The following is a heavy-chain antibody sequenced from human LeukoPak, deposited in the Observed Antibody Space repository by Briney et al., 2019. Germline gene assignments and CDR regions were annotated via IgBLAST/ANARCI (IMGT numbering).Heavy chain of an antibody. D-gene: IGHD5-18*01. CDR3: TKDTVDTTMVPYYFEY. CDR2: ISGSGGST. V-gene: IGHV3-23*01. Sequence: GGSLRLSCAASGFTFSSYAMSWVRQAPGKGLEWVSAISGSGGSTYYADSVKGRFAISRDNSKNTLFLQMNSLRAEDTAVYYCTKDTVDTTMVPYYFEYWGQGTLVTVSS. J-gene: IGHJ4*02. CDR1: GFTFSSYA.